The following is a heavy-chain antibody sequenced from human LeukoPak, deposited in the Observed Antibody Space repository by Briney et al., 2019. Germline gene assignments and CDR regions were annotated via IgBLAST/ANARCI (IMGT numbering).Heavy chain of an antibody. CDR3: ARDVGATTSYFDY. D-gene: IGHD1-26*01. J-gene: IGHJ4*02. V-gene: IGHV4-59*01. CDR2: IYYTGST. Sequence: SETLSLTCSVSGGSISSSHWNWIRQPPGKGLEWIGYIYYTGSTNYNPSLKSRVTISLDTSKNQFSLRLSSVTAADTAVYYCARDVGATTSYFDYWGQGTLVTVSS. CDR1: GGSISSSH.